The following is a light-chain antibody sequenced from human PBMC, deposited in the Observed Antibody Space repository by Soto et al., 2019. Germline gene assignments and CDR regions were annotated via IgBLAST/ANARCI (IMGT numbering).Light chain of an antibody. V-gene: IGKV4-1*01. CDR3: LQHYNDPLT. J-gene: IGKJ4*01. CDR1: QSILSRSNNKNY. CDR2: WAS. Sequence: DIVMTHSPDPLAVSLGERATINCKSSQSILSRSNNKNYLSWYQQKPGQPPKLLISWASTRESGVPDRFSGSRYWGDFIISIISLLAEDVVVYYCLQHYNDPLTFGGGTKVEIK.